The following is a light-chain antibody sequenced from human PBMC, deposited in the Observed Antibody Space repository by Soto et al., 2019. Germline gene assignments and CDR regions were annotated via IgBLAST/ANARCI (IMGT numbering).Light chain of an antibody. Sequence: EIGLTQSPGTLSLSPGERVTLSCRASQSVATKALAWYQQKPGQTPRLLIYGASTRDTAIPDRFNGSGSGTDFTLTISRVEPEDFAVYYCQQYGDLPLSFGPGTKVDI. CDR1: QSVATKA. CDR2: GAS. V-gene: IGKV3-20*01. CDR3: QQYGDLPLS. J-gene: IGKJ3*01.